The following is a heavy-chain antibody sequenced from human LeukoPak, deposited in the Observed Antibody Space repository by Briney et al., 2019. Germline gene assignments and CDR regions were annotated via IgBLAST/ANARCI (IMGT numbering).Heavy chain of an antibody. D-gene: IGHD6-13*01. J-gene: IGHJ4*02. Sequence: GKSLRLSCAASGFTFSTYGMHWVRQAPGKGLEWVAIIWYDGSNKYYADSVKGRSTISRDSSKNTLFLQMNSLGAEDTAVYYCATDRDSSRQKRFDYWGQGTLVTVSS. V-gene: IGHV3-33*01. CDR3: ATDRDSSRQKRFDY. CDR2: IWYDGSNK. CDR1: GFTFSTYG.